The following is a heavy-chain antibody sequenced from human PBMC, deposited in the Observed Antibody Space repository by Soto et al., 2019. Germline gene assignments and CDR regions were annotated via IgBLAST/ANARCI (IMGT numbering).Heavy chain of an antibody. D-gene: IGHD3-10*01. J-gene: IGHJ6*02. CDR2: ISIGGTPI. V-gene: IGHV3-11*01. CDR1: GFTFSDYY. CDR3: VRGPEELVYYNSIDV. Sequence: GGSLRLSCEASGFTFSDYYMSWIRQVPGKGLEWVSYISIGGTPIYYADSVKGRFTISRDNAQNSLYLHMTSLTAEDTALYYCVRGPEELVYYNSIDVWGQGTTVTVSS.